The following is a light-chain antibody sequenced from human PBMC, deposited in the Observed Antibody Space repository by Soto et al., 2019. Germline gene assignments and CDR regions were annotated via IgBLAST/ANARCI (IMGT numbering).Light chain of an antibody. Sequence: QSVLTQPPSVSGAPGQRVTISCTGSSSNIGAGYDVHWYQQLPGTAPKLLIYGNSNRPSGVPDRFSGSKSGTSASLAITGLQAEDEADYYCQSYDSSLSGWVFGGGTTLPV. CDR2: GNS. V-gene: IGLV1-40*01. J-gene: IGLJ3*02. CDR1: SSNIGAGYD. CDR3: QSYDSSLSGWV.